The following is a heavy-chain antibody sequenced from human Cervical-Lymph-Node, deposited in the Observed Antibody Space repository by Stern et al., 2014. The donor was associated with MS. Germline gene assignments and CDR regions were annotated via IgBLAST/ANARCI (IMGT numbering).Heavy chain of an antibody. CDR3: ARGTTTVTTSWFDP. D-gene: IGHD4-17*01. V-gene: IGHV1-8*01. CDR1: GYTFTSYD. Sequence: VQLVESGAEVKKPGASVKVSCKASGYTFTSYDINWVRQATGQGLEWLGLMNPNSGNTGYAQKFQGRVTMTRNTSISTAYMELSSLRSEDTAVYYCARGTTTVTTSWFDPWGQGTLVTVSS. J-gene: IGHJ5*02. CDR2: MNPNSGNT.